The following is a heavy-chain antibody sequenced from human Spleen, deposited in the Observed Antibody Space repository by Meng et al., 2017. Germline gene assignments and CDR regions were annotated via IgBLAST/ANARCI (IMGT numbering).Heavy chain of an antibody. J-gene: IGHJ6*02. CDR1: GYSISSGYY. CDR2: INHSGST. D-gene: IGHD2-21*02. Sequence: SETLSLTCTVSGYSISSGYYWGWVRQPPGKGLEWIGEINHSGSTNYNPSLKSRVTISVDTSKNQFSLKLSSVTAADTAVYYCARRPICGGDCYAKTYAMDVWGQGTTVTVSS. CDR3: ARRPICGGDCYAKTYAMDV. V-gene: IGHV4-38-2*02.